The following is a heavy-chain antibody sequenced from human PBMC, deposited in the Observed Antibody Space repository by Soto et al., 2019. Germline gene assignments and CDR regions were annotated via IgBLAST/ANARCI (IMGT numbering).Heavy chain of an antibody. V-gene: IGHV4-34*01. CDR1: GGSFSGYY. Sequence: PSETLSLTCAVYGGSFSGYYWSWIRQPPGKGLEWIGEINHSGSTNYNPSLKSRVTISVDTSKNQFSLKLSSVTAADTAVYYCARDLNILTYNWFAPWGQGTLVTVSS. CDR3: ARDLNILTYNWFAP. D-gene: IGHD3-9*01. CDR2: INHSGST. J-gene: IGHJ5*02.